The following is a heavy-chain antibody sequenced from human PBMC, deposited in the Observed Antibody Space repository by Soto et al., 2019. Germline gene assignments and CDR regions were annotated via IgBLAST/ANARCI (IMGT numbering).Heavy chain of an antibody. Sequence: SVKVSCKASGGTFSSYTISWVRQAPGQGLEWMGRIIPILCIANYAQKFQGRVTITADKSTSTAYMELSSLRSEDTAVYYCARMTTVVNSWFDPWGQGNLVTVS. CDR3: ARMTTVVNSWFDP. D-gene: IGHD4-17*01. CDR2: IIPILCIA. J-gene: IGHJ5*02. V-gene: IGHV1-69*02. CDR1: GGTFSSYT.